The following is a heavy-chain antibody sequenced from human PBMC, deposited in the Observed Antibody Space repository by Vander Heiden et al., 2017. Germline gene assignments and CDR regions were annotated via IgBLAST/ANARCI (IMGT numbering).Heavy chain of an antibody. CDR1: GFTFSSYW. V-gene: IGHV3-7*03. CDR2: IKPDGGEK. CDR3: VRDAHRGGDFDY. D-gene: IGHD3-16*01. Sequence: EVQLVASGGGLVQPGGSLRLSCAASGFTFSSYWMVWVRQAPGKGLEWVANIKPDGGEKYYVDSVMGRFTISRDNAKNSLSLEMNSLRAEDTALYYCVRDAHRGGDFDYWGQGTLVTVSS. J-gene: IGHJ4*02.